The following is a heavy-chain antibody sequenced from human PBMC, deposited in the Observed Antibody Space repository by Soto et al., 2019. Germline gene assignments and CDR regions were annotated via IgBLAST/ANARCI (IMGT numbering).Heavy chain of an antibody. CDR2: INPNSGGT. D-gene: IGHD3-10*01. J-gene: IGHJ6*03. CDR1: GYTFTGYY. CDR3: ARLQEAYYYGSGSPPYLYMDV. V-gene: IGHV1-2*04. Sequence: GASVKVSCKASGYTFTGYYMHCVRQAPGQGLEWMGWINPNSGGTNYAQKFQGWVTMTRDTSISTAYMELSRLRSDDTAVYYCARLQEAYYYGSGSPPYLYMDVWGKGTTVTVSS.